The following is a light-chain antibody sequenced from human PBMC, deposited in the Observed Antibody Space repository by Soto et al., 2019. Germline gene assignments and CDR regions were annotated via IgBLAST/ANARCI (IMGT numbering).Light chain of an antibody. J-gene: IGLJ3*02. CDR3: NSYTSSSTRV. Sequence: QSVLTQPASVSGSPGQSITISCTGTSSDVGGYNYVSWYQQHPGKAPKLMIYEVSNRPSGVSNRFSGSKSGNTASLTISGLQAVDEADYYCNSYTSSSTRVFGGGTKLTVL. V-gene: IGLV2-14*01. CDR1: SSDVGGYNY. CDR2: EVS.